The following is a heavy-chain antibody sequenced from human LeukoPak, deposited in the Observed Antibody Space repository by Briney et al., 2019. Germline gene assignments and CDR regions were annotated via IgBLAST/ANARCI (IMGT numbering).Heavy chain of an antibody. J-gene: IGHJ4*02. Sequence: SVKVSCKASGGTFSSYAISWVRQAPGQGLEWMGGIIPIFGTANYAQKFQGRVTITTDESTSTAYTELSSLRSEDTAVYYCARGPFGVVTFFDYWGQGTLVTVSS. CDR1: GGTFSSYA. V-gene: IGHV1-69*05. D-gene: IGHD3-3*01. CDR3: ARGPFGVVTFFDY. CDR2: IIPIFGTA.